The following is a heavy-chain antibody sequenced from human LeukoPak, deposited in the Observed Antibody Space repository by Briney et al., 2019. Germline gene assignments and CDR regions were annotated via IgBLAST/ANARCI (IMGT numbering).Heavy chain of an antibody. Sequence: PGGSLRLSCAASRFTFSSYGMSGVRQAPGKGLEWVSAISGSGGSTYYADSVKGRFTISRDNSKNTLYLQMNSLRAEDTAVYYCAKDFGLYRSLYYFDYWGQGTLVTVSS. J-gene: IGHJ4*02. CDR2: ISGSGGST. CDR3: AKDFGLYRSLYYFDY. CDR1: RFTFSSYG. D-gene: IGHD3-16*01. V-gene: IGHV3-23*01.